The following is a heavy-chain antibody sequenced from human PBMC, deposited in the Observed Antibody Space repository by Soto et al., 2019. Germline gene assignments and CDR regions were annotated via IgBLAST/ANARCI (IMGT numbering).Heavy chain of an antibody. CDR1: GFTVSSNY. CDR3: ATGQQLVTGFDY. Sequence: GGSLRLSCAASGFTVSSNYMSWVRQAPGKGLEWVSVIYSGGSTYYADSVKGRFTISRDNAKNTLYLQMNSLRVEDTAVYYCATGQQLVTGFDYWGQGSLVTVSS. V-gene: IGHV3-53*01. D-gene: IGHD6-13*01. CDR2: IYSGGST. J-gene: IGHJ4*02.